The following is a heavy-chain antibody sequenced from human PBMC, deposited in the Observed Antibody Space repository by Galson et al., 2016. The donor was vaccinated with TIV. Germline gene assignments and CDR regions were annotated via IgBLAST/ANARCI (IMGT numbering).Heavy chain of an antibody. V-gene: IGHV5-51*03. CDR3: ALVRGDS. J-gene: IGHJ4*02. Sequence: QSGAEVKKPGDSLKISCKASGFNFTNYWIGWVRQMPGKGLEWMAIIYPGDSHSTYSPSFQGQVTISVDKSIRTAFLQWNSLKASDSGRYYCALVRGDSWGQGTLVTVSS. CDR1: GFNFTNYW. CDR2: IYPGDSHS. D-gene: IGHD3-10*01.